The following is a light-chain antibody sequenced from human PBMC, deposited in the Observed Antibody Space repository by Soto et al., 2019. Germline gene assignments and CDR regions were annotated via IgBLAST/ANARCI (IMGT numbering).Light chain of an antibody. V-gene: IGKV3D-20*01. CDR3: QQYGSSPLT. J-gene: IGKJ4*01. CDR1: QSVSSY. Sequence: EIVLTQSPGTLSLSPGERATPSSRASQSVSSYLAWYQQKPGLAPRLLIYDASSRATGIPDRFSGSGSGTDFTLTISRLEPEDFAVYYCQQYGSSPLTFGGGTKVDIK. CDR2: DAS.